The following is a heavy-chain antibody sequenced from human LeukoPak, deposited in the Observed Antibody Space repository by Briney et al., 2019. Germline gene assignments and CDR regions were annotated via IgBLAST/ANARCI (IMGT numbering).Heavy chain of an antibody. CDR1: GYTFTSYY. Sequence: GASVKVSCKASGYTFTSYYMHWVRQAPGQGLEWMGIINPSGGSTSYAQKFQGRVTMTRDMSTSTVYMEMRSLRSEDTAVYYCARVVRDYDFWSGYRRWYYYYMDVWGKGTTVTVSS. CDR3: ARVVRDYDFWSGYRRWYYYYMDV. D-gene: IGHD3-3*01. CDR2: INPSGGST. V-gene: IGHV1-46*01. J-gene: IGHJ6*03.